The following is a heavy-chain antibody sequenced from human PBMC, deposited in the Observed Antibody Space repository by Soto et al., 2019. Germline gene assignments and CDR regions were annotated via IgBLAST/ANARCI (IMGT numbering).Heavy chain of an antibody. CDR1: GYTFTSYA. D-gene: IGHD5-18*01. CDR3: ARDQRDTAMGPYGMDV. J-gene: IGHJ6*02. CDR2: INAGNGNT. V-gene: IGHV1-3*01. Sequence: ASVKVSCKASGYTFTSYAMHWVRQAPGQRLEWMGWINAGNGNTKYSQKFQGRVTITRDTSASTAYMELSSLRSEDTAVYYCARDQRDTAMGPYGMDVWGQGTTVTSP.